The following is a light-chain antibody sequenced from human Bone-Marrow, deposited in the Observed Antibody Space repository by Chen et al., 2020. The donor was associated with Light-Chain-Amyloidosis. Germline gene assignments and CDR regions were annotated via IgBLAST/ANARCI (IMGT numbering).Light chain of an antibody. J-gene: IGKJ4*01. CDR2: GSS. CDR1: QTISSNY. Sequence: EIVLTQSPGTLSLSPGEGANLSCRASQTISSNYLTWYQQKFGQAPSLLIYGSSSRATGIPDRCTCSGSETDFTLTINRLEPEDFAMYYCQQYGTSPLTFGGGTKVEIK. CDR3: QQYGTSPLT. V-gene: IGKV3-20*01.